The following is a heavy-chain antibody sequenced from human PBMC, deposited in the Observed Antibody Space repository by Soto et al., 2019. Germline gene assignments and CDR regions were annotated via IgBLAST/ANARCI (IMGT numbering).Heavy chain of an antibody. V-gene: IGHV3-23*01. J-gene: IGHJ4*02. D-gene: IGHD2-15*01. CDR3: AKRRGAGGHFNY. CDR1: GFTFSSYA. Sequence: GGSLRLSCAASGFTFSSYAMGWVRQGPGKGLEWVAVVSIGGSTHYADSVRGRFTISRDNSKNTLSLQMKSLTAEYTAVYFCAKRRGAGGHFNYWGQGALVTVSS. CDR2: VSIGGST.